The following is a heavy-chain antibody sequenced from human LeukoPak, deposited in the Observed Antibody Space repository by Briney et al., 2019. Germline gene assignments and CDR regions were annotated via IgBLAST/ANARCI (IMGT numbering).Heavy chain of an antibody. CDR2: TYYSGST. J-gene: IGHJ3*02. Sequence: PSETLSLTCTASGDSINSDYWNWIRQPPGKGLEWIGFTYYSGSTNYNPSLKSRVTISVDASRSHFSLKLNSVTAADTAVYYCARRMKLAAKGDAFDIWGQGTMVTVSS. V-gene: IGHV4-59*08. CDR1: GDSINSDY. D-gene: IGHD2-15*01. CDR3: ARRMKLAAKGDAFDI.